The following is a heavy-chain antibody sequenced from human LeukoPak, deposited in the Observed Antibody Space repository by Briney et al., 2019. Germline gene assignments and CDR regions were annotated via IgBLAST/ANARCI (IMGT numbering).Heavy chain of an antibody. CDR1: GYKFNVYD. CDR2: ISTYTGRA. V-gene: IGHV1-18*01. CDR3: ARAEGTNSGTIAFDV. J-gene: IGHJ3*01. Sequence: ASVKVSCKTSGYKFNVYDILWVRQAPGHGLDYVGWISTYTGRANYAQKFQGRVSMVTDTSTTTAYLELTNLTSSDTGLYYCARAEGTNSGTIAFDVG. D-gene: IGHD4-23*01.